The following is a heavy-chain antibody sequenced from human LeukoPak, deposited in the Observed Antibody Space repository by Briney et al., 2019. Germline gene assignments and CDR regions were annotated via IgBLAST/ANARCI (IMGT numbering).Heavy chain of an antibody. D-gene: IGHD3-10*01. V-gene: IGHV3-21*01. Sequence: GGSLRLSCAASGFTFSIYSMNWVRQAPGKGLEWVSSISSDSSYTDYADSLKGRFTISRDNSKNTLYLQMNSLRAEDTAVYYCARDLDGSGSLGYWGQGTLVTVSS. CDR1: GFTFSIYS. CDR2: ISSDSSYT. CDR3: ARDLDGSGSLGY. J-gene: IGHJ4*02.